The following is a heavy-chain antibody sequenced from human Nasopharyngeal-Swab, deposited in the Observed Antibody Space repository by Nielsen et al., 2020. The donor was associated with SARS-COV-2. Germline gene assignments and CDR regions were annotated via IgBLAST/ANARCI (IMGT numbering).Heavy chain of an antibody. Sequence: GESLKISCAASGFTVSSNHMSWVRQAPGKGLEWVSVIYSGGSTYYADSVKGRFTISRDNSRNTLYLQMNSLRAEDTAVYYCAKSSTIFGVVTSYYFDYWGQGTLVTVSS. CDR2: IYSGGST. D-gene: IGHD3-3*01. J-gene: IGHJ4*02. V-gene: IGHV3-53*01. CDR1: GFTVSSNH. CDR3: AKSSTIFGVVTSYYFDY.